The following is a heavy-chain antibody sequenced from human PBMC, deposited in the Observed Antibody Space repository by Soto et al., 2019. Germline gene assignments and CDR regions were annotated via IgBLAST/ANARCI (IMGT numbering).Heavy chain of an antibody. CDR2: ISSSGSTI. V-gene: IGHV3-11*01. CDR1: GFTFSDYY. CDR3: ARDTYSSSPNFDY. D-gene: IGHD6-6*01. Sequence: LRVSCAASGFTFSDYYMSWIRQAPGKGLEWVSYISSSGSTIYYADSVKGRFTISRDNAKNSLYLQMNSLRAEDTAVYYCARDTYSSSPNFDYWGQGTLVTVSS. J-gene: IGHJ4*02.